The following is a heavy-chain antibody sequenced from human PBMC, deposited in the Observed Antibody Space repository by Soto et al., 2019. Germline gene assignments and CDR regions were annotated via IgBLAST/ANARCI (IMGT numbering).Heavy chain of an antibody. J-gene: IGHJ3*02. CDR1: GFTFSSYE. V-gene: IGHV3-48*03. Sequence: GGSLRLSCAASGFTFSSYEMNWVRQAPGKGLEWVSYISSSGSTIYYADSVKGRFTISRDNAKNSLYLQMNSLRAEDTVCYYWARNRGEGDIGVGPAAIDAFDIWGQGTMVTVSS. CDR2: ISSSGSTI. CDR3: ARNRGEGDIGVGPAAIDAFDI. D-gene: IGHD2-2*02.